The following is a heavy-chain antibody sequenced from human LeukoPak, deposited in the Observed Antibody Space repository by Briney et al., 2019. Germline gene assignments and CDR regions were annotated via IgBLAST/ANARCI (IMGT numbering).Heavy chain of an antibody. Sequence: PGGSLRLSCAASGFTFSSYSMNWVRQAPGKGLEWVSYISSSSSTIYYADSVKGRFTISRDNAKNSLYLQMNSLRAEDTAVYYCARDIIRGHFDYWGQGTLVTVSS. V-gene: IGHV3-48*01. CDR2: ISSSSSTI. CDR1: GFTFSSYS. CDR3: ARDIIRGHFDY. J-gene: IGHJ4*02. D-gene: IGHD3-10*01.